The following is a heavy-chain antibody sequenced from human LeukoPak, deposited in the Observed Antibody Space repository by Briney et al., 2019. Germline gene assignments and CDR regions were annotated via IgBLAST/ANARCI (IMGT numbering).Heavy chain of an antibody. D-gene: IGHD3-16*02. J-gene: IGHJ3*02. CDR3: ARERYDYVWGSYPQAFDI. CDR1: GFIFSNYG. Sequence: GGSLRLSCAASGFIFSNYGMNWVRQAPGKGLEWVSYISDNSITIYYADSVKGRFTISRDSAKNSLYLQMNSLRAEDTAVYFCARERYDYVWGSYPQAFDIWGQGTMVTVSS. CDR2: ISDNSITI. V-gene: IGHV3-48*01.